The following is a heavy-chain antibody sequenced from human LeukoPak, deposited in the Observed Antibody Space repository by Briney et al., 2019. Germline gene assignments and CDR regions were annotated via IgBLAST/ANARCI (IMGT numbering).Heavy chain of an antibody. CDR2: ISSSSYI. V-gene: IGHV3-21*01. CDR1: GFTFSSYS. D-gene: IGHD4-17*01. J-gene: IGHJ4*02. Sequence: PGGSLRLSCAASGFTFSSYSMNWVRQAPGKGLEWVSSISSSSYIYYADSVKGRFTISRDNAKNSLYLQMNSLRAEDTAVYYCARGRTTVTTLDYWGQGTLVTVSS. CDR3: ARGRTTVTTLDY.